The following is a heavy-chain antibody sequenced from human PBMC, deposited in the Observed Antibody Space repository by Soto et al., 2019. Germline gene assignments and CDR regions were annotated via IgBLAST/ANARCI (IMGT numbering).Heavy chain of an antibody. V-gene: IGHV1-8*01. D-gene: IGHD3-3*01. J-gene: IGHJ4*02. CDR3: ARVVRFFGGHAGY. Sequence: QVRLVQSGADVKKPGASVKISCKTSGYTFTEFDMNWVRQAPGQGLEWMGWMNTNTGNTGYAQKFQGTVTMTRDTYISTAYMELRRLRYEDPAVYYCARVVRFFGGHAGYWGQGTLVTVSS. CDR1: GYTFTEFD. CDR2: MNTNTGNT.